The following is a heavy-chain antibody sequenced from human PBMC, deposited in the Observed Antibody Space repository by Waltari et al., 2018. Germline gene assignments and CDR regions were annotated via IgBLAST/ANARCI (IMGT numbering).Heavy chain of an antibody. CDR1: GGSFSGYY. Sequence: QVQLQQWGAGLLKPSETLSLTCAVYGGSFSGYYWSWIRQPPGKGLEWIGEINHSGGTNYNPSLKSRGTISVDTSKNQFSLKLSSVTAADTAVYYCARGGTYSSGWYDYYYGMDVWGQGTTVTVSS. J-gene: IGHJ6*02. D-gene: IGHD6-19*01. V-gene: IGHV4-34*01. CDR3: ARGGTYSSGWYDYYYGMDV. CDR2: INHSGGT.